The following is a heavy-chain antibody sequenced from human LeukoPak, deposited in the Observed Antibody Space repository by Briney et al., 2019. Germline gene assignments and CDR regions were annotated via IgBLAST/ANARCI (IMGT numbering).Heavy chain of an antibody. Sequence: ASVKVSCKASGYTFTSYGISWVRQAPGQGLEWMGWISAYNGNTNYAQKLQGRVTMTRDMSTSTVYMELSSLRSEDTAVYYCARVSGSYSTQHFDYWGQGTLVTVSS. CDR3: ARVSGSYSTQHFDY. V-gene: IGHV1-18*01. CDR1: GYTFTSYG. D-gene: IGHD1-26*01. J-gene: IGHJ4*02. CDR2: ISAYNGNT.